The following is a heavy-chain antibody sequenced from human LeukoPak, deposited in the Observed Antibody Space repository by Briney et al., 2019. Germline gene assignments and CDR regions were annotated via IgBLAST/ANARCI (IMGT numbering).Heavy chain of an antibody. CDR3: AKARGDFRYYDIYYFDY. CDR2: ISGSGGST. CDR1: GFTFGSYA. V-gene: IGHV3-23*01. J-gene: IGHJ4*02. Sequence: GGSLRLSCAASGFTFGSYAMSWVRQAPGKGLAWVSAISGSGGSTYYADSVKGRFTISRDNSKNTLYLQMNSLRAEDTAVYYCAKARGDFRYYDIYYFDYWGQGTLVTVSS. D-gene: IGHD3-9*01.